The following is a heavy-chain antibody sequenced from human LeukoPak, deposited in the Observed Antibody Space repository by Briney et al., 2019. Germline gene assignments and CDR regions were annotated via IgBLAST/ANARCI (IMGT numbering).Heavy chain of an antibody. CDR2: YVGGAT. D-gene: IGHD5-24*01. CDR3: ARGDGYNFFDY. V-gene: IGHV3-53*01. Sequence: YVGGATYYADSVKGRFTISRDNSESTLYLQMKSLRAEDTAVYYCARGDGYNFFDYWGQGTLVTVSS. J-gene: IGHJ4*02.